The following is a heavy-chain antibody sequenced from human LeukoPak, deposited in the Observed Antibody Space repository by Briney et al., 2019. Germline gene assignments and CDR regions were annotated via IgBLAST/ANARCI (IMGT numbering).Heavy chain of an antibody. V-gene: IGHV1-46*01. Sequence: ASVKVSCKASGYTFTGYYMHWVRQAPGQGLEWMGWINPNSGSTSYAQKFQGRVTMTRDTSTSTVYMELSSLRSEDTAVYYCSLAARDFDYWGQGTLVTVSS. D-gene: IGHD6-6*01. J-gene: IGHJ4*02. CDR2: INPNSGST. CDR3: SLAARDFDY. CDR1: GYTFTGYY.